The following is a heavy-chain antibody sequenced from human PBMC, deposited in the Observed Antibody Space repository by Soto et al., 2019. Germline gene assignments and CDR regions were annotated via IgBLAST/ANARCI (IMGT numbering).Heavy chain of an antibody. Sequence: GASVKVSCKASGYTFTSYGISWVRPAPGQRLEWMGWISAYNGNTNYAQKLQGRVTMTTDTSTSTAYMELRSLRSDDTAVYYCARDGSSLVLWFGELPLDYWGQGTLVTVS. CDR2: ISAYNGNT. V-gene: IGHV1-18*01. J-gene: IGHJ4*02. CDR1: GYTFTSYG. CDR3: ARDGSSLVLWFGELPLDY. D-gene: IGHD3-10*01.